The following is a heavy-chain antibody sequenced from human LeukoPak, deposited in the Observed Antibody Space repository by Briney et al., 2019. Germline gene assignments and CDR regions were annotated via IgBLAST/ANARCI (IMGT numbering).Heavy chain of an antibody. CDR3: NTDGDYGDYVDS. D-gene: IGHD4-17*01. Sequence: PGGSLRLSCAASGFTFNLAWINWVRQAPGKGLEWVGRIKNKIDGGTTDYAAPVKGRFTISRDDSKNTVYLQMSSLKSEDTALYYCNTDGDYGDYVDSWGQGTLVTVSS. CDR2: IKNKIDGGTT. J-gene: IGHJ4*02. CDR1: GFTFNLAW. V-gene: IGHV3-15*07.